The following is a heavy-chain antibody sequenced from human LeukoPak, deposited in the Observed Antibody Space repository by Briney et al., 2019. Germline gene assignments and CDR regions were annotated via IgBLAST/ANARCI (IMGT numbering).Heavy chain of an antibody. J-gene: IGHJ4*02. CDR2: ISGSGGST. D-gene: IGHD3-3*01. Sequence: GGSLRLSCAASGFTVSTNYMSWVRQAPGKGLEWVSAISGSGGSTYYADSVKGRFTISRDNSKNTLYLQMNSLRAEDTAVYYCAKYQWSGYPYWGQGTLVTVSS. CDR1: GFTVSTNY. V-gene: IGHV3-23*01. CDR3: AKYQWSGYPY.